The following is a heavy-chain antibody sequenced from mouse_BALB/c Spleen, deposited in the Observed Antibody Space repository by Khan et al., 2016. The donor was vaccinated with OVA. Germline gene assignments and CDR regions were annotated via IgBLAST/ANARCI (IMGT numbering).Heavy chain of an antibody. CDR3: ARGGLYYGNYVGAY. Sequence: QIQLVQSGPELKKPGETVKISCKASGYTFTNYGMNWVKQAPGKGLKWMGWINTYTGEATYVDDFKGRFAFSLETSASTAYLQINNLKNEDTATYFCARGGLYYGNYVGAYWGQGTLVTVSA. CDR1: GYTFTNYG. V-gene: IGHV9-3-1*01. D-gene: IGHD2-1*01. CDR2: INTYTGEA. J-gene: IGHJ3*01.